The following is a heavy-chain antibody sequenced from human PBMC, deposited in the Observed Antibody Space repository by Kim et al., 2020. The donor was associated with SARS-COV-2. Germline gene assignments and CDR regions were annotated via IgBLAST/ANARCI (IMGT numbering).Heavy chain of an antibody. Sequence: SVKVSCKASGGTFSSYAISWVRQAPGQGLEWMGGIIPIFGTANYAQKFQGRVTITADESTSTAYMELSSLRSEDTAVYYCARGKRGPSGSGWWWYYYYGMDVWGQGTTVTVSS. CDR3: ARGKRGPSGSGWWWYYYYGMDV. CDR1: GGTFSSYA. CDR2: IIPIFGTA. V-gene: IGHV1-69*13. D-gene: IGHD6-19*01. J-gene: IGHJ6*02.